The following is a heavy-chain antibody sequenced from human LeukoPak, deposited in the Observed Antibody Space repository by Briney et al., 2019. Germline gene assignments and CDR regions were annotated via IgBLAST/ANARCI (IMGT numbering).Heavy chain of an antibody. CDR3: ARYPLSYSSNWHYYFDY. CDR2: ISGSNGNT. Sequence: ASVKVSCKASGYTFTSYGVSWVRQAPGQGLEWMGWISGSNGNTNNAQKVQGRVTMTTDTSTSTAYMELRSLRSDDTAVYYRARYPLSYSSNWHYYFDYWGQGTLLTVSS. CDR1: GYTFTSYG. V-gene: IGHV1-18*01. J-gene: IGHJ4*02. D-gene: IGHD6-13*01.